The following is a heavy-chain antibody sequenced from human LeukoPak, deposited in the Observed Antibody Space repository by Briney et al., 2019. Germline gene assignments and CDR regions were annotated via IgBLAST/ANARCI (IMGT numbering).Heavy chain of an antibody. CDR3: GRADILTCYI. V-gene: IGHV3-48*03. J-gene: IGHJ3*02. D-gene: IGHD3-9*01. CDR2: ISSSGSTI. CDR1: GFTFSNYE. Sequence: GGSESPSCAASGFTFSNYEMNWARQAPGKGLEWVSYISSSGSTIYYADSVKGRFTISRDNAKNSLYLQMKSLRAKDTAVYYCGRADILTCYIWGQGTMVTVSS.